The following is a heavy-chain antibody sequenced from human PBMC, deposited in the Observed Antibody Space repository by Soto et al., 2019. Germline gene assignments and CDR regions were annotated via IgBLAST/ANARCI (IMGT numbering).Heavy chain of an antibody. CDR3: ARGGLSSTRNFNDAFDI. V-gene: IGHV1-2*04. J-gene: IGHJ3*02. Sequence: GASVKVSCKASGYTFTGYYMHWVRQAPGQGLEWMGWINPNSGGTNYAQKFQGWVTMTRDTSISTAYMELSRLRSDDMAVYYCARGGLSSTRNFNDAFDIWGQGTMVTVSS. CDR1: GYTFTGYY. CDR2: INPNSGGT. D-gene: IGHD2-2*01.